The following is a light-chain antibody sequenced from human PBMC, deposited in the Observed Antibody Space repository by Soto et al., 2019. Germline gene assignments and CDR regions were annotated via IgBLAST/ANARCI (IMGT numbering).Light chain of an antibody. CDR2: EGS. Sequence: QSVLTQPASVSGSPGQSITISCTGTSSDVGSYNLVSWYQQHPGKAPKLMIYEGSKRPSGVSNRFSGSKSGNTASLTISGXXXXXXXXXYCCSYAGSSTLALYVFGTGTKVTVL. V-gene: IGLV2-23*01. CDR3: CSYAGSSTLALYV. J-gene: IGLJ1*01. CDR1: SSDVGSYNL.